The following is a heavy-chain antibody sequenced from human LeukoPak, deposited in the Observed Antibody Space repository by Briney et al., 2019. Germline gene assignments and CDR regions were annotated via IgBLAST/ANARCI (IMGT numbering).Heavy chain of an antibody. Sequence: GASVKVSCKASGYTFTSNYMHWVRQAPGQGLEWMGIINPSGGSTSYAQKFQGRVTMTRDTSTSTVYMELSSLRSEDTAVYYCARDHDYIWGSYRTPEYWGQGTLVTVSS. CDR1: GYTFTSNY. D-gene: IGHD3-16*02. CDR2: INPSGGST. V-gene: IGHV1-46*01. J-gene: IGHJ4*02. CDR3: ARDHDYIWGSYRTPEY.